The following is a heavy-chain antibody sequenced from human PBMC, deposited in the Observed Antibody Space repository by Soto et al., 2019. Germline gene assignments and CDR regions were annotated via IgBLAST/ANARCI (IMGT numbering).Heavy chain of an antibody. D-gene: IGHD5-18*01. J-gene: IGHJ4*02. V-gene: IGHV2-5*02. CDR1: GFSLTTRGVG. CDR3: GHGPRGYSYHFEN. CDR2: IYWDHDE. Sequence: QITLKESGPTLVKPTQTLTLTCTFSGFSLTTRGVGVGWIRQPPGNALEWLALIYWDHDEGYSPSLKSRLTITKDTSRHQLVLKMAHMVPVHTATYSCGHGPRGYSYHFENWGQGTLVTVSS.